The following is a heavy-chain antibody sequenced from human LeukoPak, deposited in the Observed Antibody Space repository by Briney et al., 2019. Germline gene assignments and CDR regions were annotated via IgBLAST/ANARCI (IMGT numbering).Heavy chain of an antibody. CDR2: INPDSGGP. J-gene: IGHJ4*02. CDR1: GYTFTDYY. V-gene: IGHV1-2*02. D-gene: IGHD3-22*01. Sequence: ASVKVSCKASGYTFTDYYIHWVRQAPGQGLEWMGWINPDSGGPNYAQKFQGRVTMTRDTSISTAYMELSRLRSDDTAVYYCARESRGILNYFDYWGQGTLVTVSS. CDR3: ARESRGILNYFDY.